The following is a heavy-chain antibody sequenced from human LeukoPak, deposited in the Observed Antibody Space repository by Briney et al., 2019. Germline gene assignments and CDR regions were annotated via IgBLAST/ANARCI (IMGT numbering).Heavy chain of an antibody. CDR3: ARDLASTSNWEFDY. V-gene: IGHV1-2*06. CDR1: GYIFTDYY. Sequence: ASVKVSCKACGYIFTDYYIHWARQAPGQGLEWMGRINSKSGGTEDAQDFQGRVTMTRETSISTVYMELRRLRSDDTAVYYCARDLASTSNWEFDYWGQGTPVTVSP. D-gene: IGHD7-27*01. J-gene: IGHJ4*02. CDR2: INSKSGGT.